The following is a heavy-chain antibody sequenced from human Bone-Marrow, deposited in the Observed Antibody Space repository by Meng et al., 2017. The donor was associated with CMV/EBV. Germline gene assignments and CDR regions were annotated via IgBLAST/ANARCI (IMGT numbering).Heavy chain of an antibody. V-gene: IGHV4-30-4*08. CDR2: IYYSGST. J-gene: IGHJ3*02. CDR3: ARALEYMILAFDI. CDR1: GFTFSNYG. Sequence: SQTLSLTCAASGFTFSNYGMHWVRQPPGKGLEWIGYIYYSGSTYYNPSLKSRVTISVDTSKNQFSLKLSSVTAADTAVYYCARALEYMILAFDIWGQGTMVTVSS. D-gene: IGHD3-22*01.